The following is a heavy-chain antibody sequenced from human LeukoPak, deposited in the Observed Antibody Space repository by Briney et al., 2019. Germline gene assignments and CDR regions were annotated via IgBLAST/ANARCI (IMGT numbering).Heavy chain of an antibody. D-gene: IGHD1-26*01. Sequence: GGSLRLSCAVSGFIFSSYGMHWVRHAPGKGLVWVSRINTDGTSTTYADSVKGRFTISRDNAKNTLYLQMNSLRAEDTAVYYCASRISSGNYFFDYWGQGTLVTVSS. CDR3: ASRISSGNYFFDY. V-gene: IGHV3-74*03. J-gene: IGHJ4*02. CDR1: GFIFSSYG. CDR2: INTDGTST.